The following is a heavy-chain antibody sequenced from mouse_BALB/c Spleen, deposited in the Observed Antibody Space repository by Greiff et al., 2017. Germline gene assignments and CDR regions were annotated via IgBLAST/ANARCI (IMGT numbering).Heavy chain of an antibody. CDR2: IDPSDSET. CDR3: ARDGNYALIGYAMDY. Sequence: VQLQQPGAELVKPGAPVKLSCKASGYTFTSYWMNWVKQRPGRGLEWIGRIDPSDSETHYNQKFKDKATLTVDKSSSTAYIQLSSLTSEDSAVYYCARDGNYALIGYAMDYWGQGTSVTVSS. V-gene: IGHV1-69*02. J-gene: IGHJ4*01. CDR1: GYTFTSYW. D-gene: IGHD2-1*01.